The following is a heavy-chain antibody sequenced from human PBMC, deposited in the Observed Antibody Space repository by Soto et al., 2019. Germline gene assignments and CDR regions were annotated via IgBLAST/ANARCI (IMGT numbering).Heavy chain of an antibody. V-gene: IGHV3-21*01. CDR2: ISSGSSNI. CDR1: GFAFRSDN. Sequence: EVQLVESGGGLVKPGGSLTLSCAASGFAFRSDNMNWVRQAPGKGLEWVASISSGSSNIYYADSVKGGFTIARDNAKNSLLLQMDSLRAEDSAVYYCASATVVAATFDFWGQGTLVTVSS. CDR3: ASATVVAATFDF. J-gene: IGHJ4*02. D-gene: IGHD2-15*01.